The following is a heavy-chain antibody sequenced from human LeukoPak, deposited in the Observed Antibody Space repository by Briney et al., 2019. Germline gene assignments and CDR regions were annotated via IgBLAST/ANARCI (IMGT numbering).Heavy chain of an antibody. Sequence: PSETLSLTCDVSGVSINTCCYYWSWIRKPPGKGLEWIGFSAHTGSSSYNPSLKSRVSISVDKSMNHFSLRLTSVTTADTAVYYCARYYADVNGYYYYYDYWGQGTLVTVSS. CDR2: SAHTGSS. V-gene: IGHV4-61*03. CDR3: ARYYADVNGYYYYYDY. J-gene: IGHJ4*02. CDR1: GVSINTCCYY. D-gene: IGHD3-22*01.